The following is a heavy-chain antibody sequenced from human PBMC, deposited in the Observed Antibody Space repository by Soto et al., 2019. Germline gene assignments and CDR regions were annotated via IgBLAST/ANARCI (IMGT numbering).Heavy chain of an antibody. CDR1: GFTFDDYA. CDR2: ISWNSGSI. V-gene: IGHV3-9*01. Sequence: GGSLRLSCAASGFTFDDYAMHWVRQAPGKGLEWVSGISWNSGSIGYADSVKGRFTISRDNAKNSLYLQMNSLRAEDTALYYCAKDGRFGELYLYYMDVWGKGTTVTVSS. CDR3: AKDGRFGELYLYYMDV. J-gene: IGHJ6*03. D-gene: IGHD3-10*01.